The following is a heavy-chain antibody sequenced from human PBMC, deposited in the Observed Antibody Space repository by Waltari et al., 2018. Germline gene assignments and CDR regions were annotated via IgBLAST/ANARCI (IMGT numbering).Heavy chain of an antibody. D-gene: IGHD6-19*01. CDR1: GFTFSSYS. Sequence: VQLVESGGGVVQPGRSLRLSCAASGFTFSSYSMNWVRQAPGKGLEWVSYISSSSSTIYYADSVKGRFTISRDNAKNSLYLQMNSLRAEDTAVYYCARVIVVAGTRYGMDVWGQGTTVTVSS. CDR2: ISSSSSTI. V-gene: IGHV3-48*01. CDR3: ARVIVVAGTRYGMDV. J-gene: IGHJ6*02.